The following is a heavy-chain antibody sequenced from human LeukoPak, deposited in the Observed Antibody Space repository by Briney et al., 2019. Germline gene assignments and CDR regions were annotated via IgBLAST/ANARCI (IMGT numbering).Heavy chain of an antibody. CDR3: ARVVRHIYYYMDV. V-gene: IGHV3-23*01. J-gene: IGHJ6*03. Sequence: GGSLRLSCAASGFTFSSYGMSWVRQAPGKGLEWVSAISGSGGSTYYADSVKGRFTISRDNSKNTLYLQMNSLRAEDTAVYYCARVVRHIYYYMDVWGKGTTVTVSS. CDR1: GFTFSSYG. D-gene: IGHD2-21*01. CDR2: ISGSGGST.